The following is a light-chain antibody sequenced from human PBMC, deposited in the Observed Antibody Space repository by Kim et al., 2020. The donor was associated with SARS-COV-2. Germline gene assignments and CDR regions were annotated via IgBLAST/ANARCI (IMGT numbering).Light chain of an antibody. CDR1: QSVGNN. CDR2: GSS. CDR3: QHYNHWPPDT. J-gene: IGKJ5*01. Sequence: SPGDRATLFCRASQSVGNNLAWYHQKPGQAPRLLMYGSSIRATGIPARFSGSGFGTEFTLTISSLQSEDFAVYYCQHYNHWPPDTFGQGTRLEIK. V-gene: IGKV3-15*01.